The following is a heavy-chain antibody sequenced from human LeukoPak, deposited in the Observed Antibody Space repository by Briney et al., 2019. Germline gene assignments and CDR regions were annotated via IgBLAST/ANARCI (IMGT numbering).Heavy chain of an antibody. CDR3: TSASGYNRD. J-gene: IGHJ4*02. CDR1: GGSISSSW. D-gene: IGHD1-14*01. V-gene: IGHV4-4*02. Sequence: WETLSLTCAVSGGSISSSWWNWVRQPPGKGLEWIGEISHSGTTNYNPSLKSRLTISVDISKNQFSLGLSSVTAADTAVYYCTSASGYNRDWGQGTLVTVSS. CDR2: ISHSGTT.